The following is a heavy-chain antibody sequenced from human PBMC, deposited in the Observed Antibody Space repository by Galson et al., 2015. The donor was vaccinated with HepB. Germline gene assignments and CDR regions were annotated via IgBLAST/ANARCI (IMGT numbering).Heavy chain of an antibody. Sequence: SVKVSCKASGGTFSSYAISWVRQAPGQGLEWMGGIIPIFGTANYAQKFQGRVTITADKSTSTAYMELSSLRSEDTAVYYCATAYHDDFWSGYYTGPFDYWGQGTLVTVSS. CDR1: GGTFSSYA. CDR3: ATAYHDDFWSGYYTGPFDY. D-gene: IGHD3-3*01. J-gene: IGHJ4*02. CDR2: IIPIFGTA. V-gene: IGHV1-69*06.